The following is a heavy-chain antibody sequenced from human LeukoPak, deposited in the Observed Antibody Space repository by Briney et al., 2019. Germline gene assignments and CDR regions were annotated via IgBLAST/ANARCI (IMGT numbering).Heavy chain of an antibody. J-gene: IGHJ4*02. Sequence: SETLSLTCAVSGGSISSSNWWSWVRPPPGKGLEWIGEIYHSGSTNYNPSLKSRVTISVDKSKNQFSRKLSSVTAADTAVYYCAIDGAYAGDYFDYWGQGTLVTVSS. CDR3: AIDGAYAGDYFDY. V-gene: IGHV4-4*02. CDR1: GGSISSSNW. D-gene: IGHD4/OR15-4a*01. CDR2: IYHSGST.